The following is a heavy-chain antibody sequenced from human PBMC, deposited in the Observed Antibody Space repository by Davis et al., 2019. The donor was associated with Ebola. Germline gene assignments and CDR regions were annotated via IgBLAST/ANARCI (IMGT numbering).Heavy chain of an antibody. V-gene: IGHV1-8*03. CDR3: ARGSRGSWYGHFDY. Sequence: ASVKVSCKASGYTFTSYDINWVRQATGQGLEWMGWMNPNSGNTGYAQKFQGRVTITRNTSISTAYMELSSLRSEDTAVYYCARGSRGSWYGHFDYWGQGTLVTVSS. CDR2: MNPNSGNT. CDR1: GYTFTSYD. J-gene: IGHJ4*02. D-gene: IGHD6-13*01.